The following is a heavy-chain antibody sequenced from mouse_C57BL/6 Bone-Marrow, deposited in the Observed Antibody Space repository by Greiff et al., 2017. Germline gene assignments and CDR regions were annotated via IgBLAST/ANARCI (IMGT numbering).Heavy chain of an antibody. CDR3: ARSYGNYGAWFAY. V-gene: IGHV1-66*01. J-gene: IGHJ3*01. Sequence: QVQLQQSGPELVKPGASVKISCKASGYSFTSYYIHWVKQRPGQGLEWIGWIYPGSGNTKYNEKFKGKATLTADTSSSTAYMQLSSLTSEDSAVYYVARSYGNYGAWFAYWGQGTLVTVSA. D-gene: IGHD2-1*01. CDR1: GYSFTSYY. CDR2: IYPGSGNT.